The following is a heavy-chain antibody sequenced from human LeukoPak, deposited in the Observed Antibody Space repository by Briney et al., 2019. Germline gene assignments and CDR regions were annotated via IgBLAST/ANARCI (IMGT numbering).Heavy chain of an antibody. Sequence: SVKVSCKASGYTFTSYGISWVRQAPGQGLEWMGRIIPILGIANYAQKFQGRVTITADKSTSTAYMELSSLRSEDTAVYYCARDQERYYDSSGYSGGVWDYWGQGTLVTVSS. D-gene: IGHD3-22*01. CDR2: IIPILGIA. J-gene: IGHJ4*02. CDR1: GYTFTSYG. CDR3: ARDQERYYDSSGYSGGVWDY. V-gene: IGHV1-69*04.